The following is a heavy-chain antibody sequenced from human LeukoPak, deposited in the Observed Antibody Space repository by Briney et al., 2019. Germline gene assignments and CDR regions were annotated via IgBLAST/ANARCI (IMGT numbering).Heavy chain of an antibody. CDR2: IYWDDDK. CDR3: AHRYCSGGSCRNFDY. J-gene: IGHJ4*02. V-gene: IGHV2-5*02. Sequence: SGPTLVKPTQTLTLTCTFSGFSLSTSGVGVGWIRQHPGKALEWLTLIYWDDDKRYSPSLKSRLTITKDTSKNQVVLTMTNMDPVDTATYYCAHRYCSGGSCRNFDYWGQGTLVTVSS. D-gene: IGHD2-15*01. CDR1: GFSLSTSGVG.